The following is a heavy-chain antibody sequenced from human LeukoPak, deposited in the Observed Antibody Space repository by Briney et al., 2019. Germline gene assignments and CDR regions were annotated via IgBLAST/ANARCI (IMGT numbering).Heavy chain of an antibody. D-gene: IGHD2-2*01. J-gene: IGHJ4*02. Sequence: PGGSLRLSCAASGFTFSSYWMHWVRQAPGKGLVWVSRINSDGSSTSYADSVKGRFTISRDNAKNTLYLQMNSLRAEDTAVYYCARGNALSPVAYWGQGTLVTVSS. V-gene: IGHV3-74*01. CDR1: GFTFSSYW. CDR3: ARGNALSPVAY. CDR2: INSDGSST.